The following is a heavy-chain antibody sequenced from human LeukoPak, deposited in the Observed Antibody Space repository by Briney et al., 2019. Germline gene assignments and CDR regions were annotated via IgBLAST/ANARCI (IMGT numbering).Heavy chain of an antibody. CDR2: IYHSGST. Sequence: PSQTLSLTCTVSGGSISSGGYYWSWIRQPPGKGLEWIGYIYHSGSTYYNPSLKSRVTISVDRSKNQFSLKLSSVTAADTAVYYCASSEKWIQLWLHAFDIWGQGTMVTVSS. CDR1: GGSISSGGYY. CDR3: ASSEKWIQLWLHAFDI. D-gene: IGHD5-18*01. V-gene: IGHV4-30-2*01. J-gene: IGHJ3*02.